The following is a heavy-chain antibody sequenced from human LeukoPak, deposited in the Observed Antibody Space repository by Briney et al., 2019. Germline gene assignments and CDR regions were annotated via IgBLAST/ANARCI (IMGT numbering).Heavy chain of an antibody. J-gene: IGHJ4*02. CDR1: GFTFSSYG. CDR3: ARGPRYCSSTSCYINNY. D-gene: IGHD2-2*01. Sequence: GGSLRLSCAASGFTFSSYGMSWVRQAPGKGLEWVSSISSSSSYIYYADSVKGRFTISRDNAKNSLYLQMNSLRAEDTAVYYCARGPRYCSSTSCYINNYWGQGTLVTVSS. CDR2: ISSSSSYI. V-gene: IGHV3-21*01.